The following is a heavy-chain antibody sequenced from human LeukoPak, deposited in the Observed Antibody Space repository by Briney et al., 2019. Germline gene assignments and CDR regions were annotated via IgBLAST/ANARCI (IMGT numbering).Heavy chain of an antibody. Sequence: SETLSLTCTVSGGSISSYYWNWIRQAPRKGLEWIGAIYYNGNTNYNPSLKSRVTISVDMSKNQFSLNLVSVTAADTAVYYCASRGLRGSGWYRVDYWGQGTLVTVSS. CDR2: IYYNGNT. CDR3: ASRGLRGSGWYRVDY. V-gene: IGHV4-59*12. D-gene: IGHD6-19*01. CDR1: GGSISSYY. J-gene: IGHJ4*02.